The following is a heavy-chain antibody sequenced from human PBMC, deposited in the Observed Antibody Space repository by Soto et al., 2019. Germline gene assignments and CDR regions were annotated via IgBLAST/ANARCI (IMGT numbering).Heavy chain of an antibody. Sequence: PSETLSLTCTVSGGSISSSSYYWGWIRQPPGKGLEWIGSIYYSGSTYYNPSLKSQVTISVDTSKNQFSLKLSSVTAADTAVYYCARQRYYYDSSGYPLGDFDYWGQGTLVT. V-gene: IGHV4-39*01. D-gene: IGHD3-22*01. CDR2: IYYSGST. J-gene: IGHJ4*02. CDR1: GGSISSSSYY. CDR3: ARQRYYYDSSGYPLGDFDY.